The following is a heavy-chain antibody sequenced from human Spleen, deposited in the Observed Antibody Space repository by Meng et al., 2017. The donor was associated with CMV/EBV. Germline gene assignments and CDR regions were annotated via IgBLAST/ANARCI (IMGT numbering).Heavy chain of an antibody. D-gene: IGHD3-3*01. CDR2: INTSSGRA. CDR3: ARGGIFGVVVINY. CDR1: GYTFTSHY. V-gene: IGHV1-46*01. Sequence: KAFGYTFTSHYIHCVRQAPGQGLEWMGIINTSSGRATYAPKFQGRVSMTRDSSTSTVYMDLSSLRSEDTAVYYCARGGIFGVVVINYWGQGTLVTVSS. J-gene: IGHJ4*02.